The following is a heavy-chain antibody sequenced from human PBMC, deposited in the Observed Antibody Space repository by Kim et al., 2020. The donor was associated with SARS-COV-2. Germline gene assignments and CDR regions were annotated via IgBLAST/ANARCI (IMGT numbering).Heavy chain of an antibody. D-gene: IGHD3-22*01. CDR3: ARSGKQYYYDSSGYYYEYYYYGMDV. CDR1: GGSISSYY. Sequence: SETLSLTCTVSGGSISSYYWSWIRQPPGKGLEWIGYIYYSGSTNYNPSLKSRVTISVDTSKNQFSLKLSSVTAADTAVYYCARSGKQYYYDSSGYYYEYYYYGMDVWGQGTTVTVSS. CDR2: IYYSGST. J-gene: IGHJ6*02. V-gene: IGHV4-59*01.